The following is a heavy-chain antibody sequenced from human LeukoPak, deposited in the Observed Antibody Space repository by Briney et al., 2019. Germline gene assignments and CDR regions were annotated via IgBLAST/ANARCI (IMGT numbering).Heavy chain of an antibody. CDR3: ARDSGSTYYYDSSGSRDAFDI. D-gene: IGHD3-22*01. CDR1: GFTFSSYA. J-gene: IGHJ3*02. Sequence: PGRSLRLSCAASGFTFSSYAMHWVRQAPGKGLEWVAVISYDGSNKYYADSVKGRFTISRDNSKNTLYLQMNSLRAEDTAVYYCARDSGSTYYYDSSGSRDAFDIWGQGTMVTVS. CDR2: ISYDGSNK. V-gene: IGHV3-30*04.